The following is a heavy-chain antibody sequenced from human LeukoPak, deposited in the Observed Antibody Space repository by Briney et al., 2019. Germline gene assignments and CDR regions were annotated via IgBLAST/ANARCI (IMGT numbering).Heavy chain of an antibody. CDR2: IYHSGST. CDR3: ARASASSGWGRQGWFDP. J-gene: IGHJ5*02. V-gene: IGHV4-30-2*01. D-gene: IGHD6-19*01. Sequence: SETLSLTCAVSGGSISSGGYSWSWIRQPPGKGLEWIGYIYHSGSTYYNLSLKSRVTISVDRSKNQFSLKLSSVTAADTAVYYCARASASSGWGRQGWFDPWGQGTLVTVSS. CDR1: GGSISSGGYS.